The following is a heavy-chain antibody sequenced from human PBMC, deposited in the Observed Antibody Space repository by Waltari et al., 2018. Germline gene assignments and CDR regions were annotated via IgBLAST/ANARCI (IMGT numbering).Heavy chain of an antibody. CDR1: GGSISSGSYY. D-gene: IGHD4-17*01. J-gene: IGHJ4*02. V-gene: IGHV4-61*02. CDR3: ARESDDYGGNYIDY. CDR2: IYTSGST. Sequence: QVQLQESGPGLVKPSQTLSLTCTVSGGSISSGSYYWSWIRQPAGKGLEWIGLIYTSGSTNYNPSLKSRVTISVDTSKNQFSLKLSSVTAADTAVYYCARESDDYGGNYIDYWGQGTLVTVSS.